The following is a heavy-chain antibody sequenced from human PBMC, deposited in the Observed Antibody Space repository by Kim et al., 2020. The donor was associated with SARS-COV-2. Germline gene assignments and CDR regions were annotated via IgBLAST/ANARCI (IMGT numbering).Heavy chain of an antibody. CDR3: ARGGYYGSGSYYNLHYFDY. D-gene: IGHD3-10*01. Sequence: SETLSLTCAVYGGSFSGYYWSWIRQPPGKGLEWIGEINHSGSTNYNPSLKSRVTISVDTSKNQFSLKLSSVTAADTAVYYCARGGYYGSGSYYNLHYFDYWGQGTLVTVSA. CDR2: INHSGST. J-gene: IGHJ4*02. V-gene: IGHV4-34*01. CDR1: GGSFSGYY.